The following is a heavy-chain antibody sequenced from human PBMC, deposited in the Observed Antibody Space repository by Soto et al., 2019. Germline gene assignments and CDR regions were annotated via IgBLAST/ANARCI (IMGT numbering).Heavy chain of an antibody. CDR2: ISAYNGNT. Sequence: ASVKVSCKTSGYTFTSYGIRWVRQAPGQGLEWMGWISAYNGNTNYAQKLQGRVTMTTDTSTSTAYMELRSLRSDDTAVYYCAGRFSGYDYYYYYGMDVWCQGTTVTVSS. V-gene: IGHV1-18*01. CDR3: AGRFSGYDYYYYYGMDV. J-gene: IGHJ6*02. CDR1: GYTFTSYG. D-gene: IGHD5-12*01.